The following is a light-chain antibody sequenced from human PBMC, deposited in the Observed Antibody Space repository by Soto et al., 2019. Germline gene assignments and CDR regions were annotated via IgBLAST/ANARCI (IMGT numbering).Light chain of an antibody. V-gene: IGLV1-47*01. CDR1: SSNIGSNY. J-gene: IGLJ3*02. Sequence: VLTQPPSASGTPGQRVTISCSGSSSNIGSNYVYWYQQLPGTAPKLLIYRNNQRPSGVPDRFSGSKSGTSASLAISGLRSEDEADYYCAAWDDSLSGWVFGGGTKVTVL. CDR2: RNN. CDR3: AAWDDSLSGWV.